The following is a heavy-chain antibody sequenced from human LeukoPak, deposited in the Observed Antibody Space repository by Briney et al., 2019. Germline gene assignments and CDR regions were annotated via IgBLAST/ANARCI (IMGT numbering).Heavy chain of an antibody. Sequence: SVKVSRKASGGTFSSYAISRVRQAPGQGLEWMGRIIPIFGTANYAQKFQGRVTITTNESTSTAYMELSSLRSEDTAVYYCARDGWSDTAMATGSFYFDYWGQGTLVTVSS. J-gene: IGHJ4*02. CDR2: IIPIFGTA. CDR3: ARDGWSDTAMATGSFYFDY. D-gene: IGHD5-18*01. CDR1: GGTFSSYA. V-gene: IGHV1-69*05.